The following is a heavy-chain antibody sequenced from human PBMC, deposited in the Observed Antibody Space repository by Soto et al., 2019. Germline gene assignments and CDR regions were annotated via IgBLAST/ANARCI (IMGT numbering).Heavy chain of an antibody. Sequence: ASVKVSCKASGYTFTSYAMHWVRQAPGQRLEWMGWINAGNGNTKYSQKFQGRVTITRDTSASTAYMELSSLRSEDTAVYYCARVRVVAATWREEEDAFDISGQATIVTVSS. CDR2: INAGNGNT. D-gene: IGHD2-15*01. CDR1: GYTFTSYA. CDR3: ARVRVVAATWREEEDAFDI. V-gene: IGHV1-3*01. J-gene: IGHJ3*02.